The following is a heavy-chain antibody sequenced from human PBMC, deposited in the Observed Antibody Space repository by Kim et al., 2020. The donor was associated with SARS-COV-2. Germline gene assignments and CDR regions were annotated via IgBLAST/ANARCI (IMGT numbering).Heavy chain of an antibody. D-gene: IGHD5-12*01. J-gene: IGHJ4*02. CDR3: AREVKATDVFDY. CDR1: GGTFSSYA. CDR2: IIPILGIA. Sequence: SVKVSCKASGGTFSSYAISWVRQAPGQGLEWMGRIIPILGIANYAQKFQGRVTITADKSTSTAYMELSSLRSEDTAVYYCAREVKATDVFDYWGQGTLVTVSS. V-gene: IGHV1-69*04.